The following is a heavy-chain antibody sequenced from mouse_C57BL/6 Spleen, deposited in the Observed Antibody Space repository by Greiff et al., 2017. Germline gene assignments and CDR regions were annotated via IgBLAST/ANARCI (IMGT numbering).Heavy chain of an antibody. CDR2: IHPYNGGT. CDR1: GYTFTDYY. Sequence: EVQLQQSGPVLVKPGASVKMSCKASGYTFTDYYMNWVKQSHGKSLEWIGVIHPYNGGTSYNQKFKGKATLTVDKSSSTAYMELNSLTSEDSAVYYCARRYYGNYGGFDYWGQGTTLTVAS. J-gene: IGHJ2*01. CDR3: ARRYYGNYGGFDY. V-gene: IGHV1-19*01. D-gene: IGHD2-1*01.